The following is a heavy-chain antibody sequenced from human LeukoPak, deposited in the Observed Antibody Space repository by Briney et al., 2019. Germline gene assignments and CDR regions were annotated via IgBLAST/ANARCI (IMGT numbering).Heavy chain of an antibody. CDR3: ARDSYGSESYYGWFDP. CDR2: IYYSGST. CDR1: GGSISSYY. D-gene: IGHD3-10*01. V-gene: IGHV4-59*01. J-gene: IGHJ5*02. Sequence: PSETLSLTCTVSGGSISSYYWSWIRQPPGKGLEWIGYIYYSGSTNYNPSLKSRVTISVDTSKNQFSLKLSSVTAADTAVYYCARDSYGSESYYGWFDPWGQGTLVTVSS.